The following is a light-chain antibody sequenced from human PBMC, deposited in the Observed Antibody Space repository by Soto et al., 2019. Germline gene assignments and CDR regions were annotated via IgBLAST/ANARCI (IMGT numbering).Light chain of an antibody. J-gene: IGKJ4*01. CDR1: QSVSSY. V-gene: IGKV3-11*01. Sequence: ENVLTQSPGTLSLSPGERATLSCRASQSVSSYLAWYQQKPGQAPRLLIYDASNRATGIPARFSGSGSGTDFTLTISSLEPEDFAVYYCQQRSSWLTFGGGTKVEIK. CDR2: DAS. CDR3: QQRSSWLT.